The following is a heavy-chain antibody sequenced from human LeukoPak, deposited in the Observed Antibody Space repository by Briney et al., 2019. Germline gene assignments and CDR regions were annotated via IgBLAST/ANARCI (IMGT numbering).Heavy chain of an antibody. J-gene: IGHJ4*02. CDR2: VGGSGGST. Sequence: GGSLRLSCAASGFTFSSHAMSWVRQAPGKGLEWVSAVGGSGGSTFYADSVKGRFTISRDNSKNTLYLQMNSLRAEDTAVYYCAKDRYSSSWSRFDYWGQGTLVSVSS. D-gene: IGHD6-13*01. V-gene: IGHV3-23*01. CDR1: GFTFSSHA. CDR3: AKDRYSSSWSRFDY.